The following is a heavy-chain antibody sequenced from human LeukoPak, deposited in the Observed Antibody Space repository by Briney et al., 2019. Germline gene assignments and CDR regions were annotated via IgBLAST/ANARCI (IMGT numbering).Heavy chain of an antibody. CDR2: MNPNSGNT. CDR1: GYTFTSYD. D-gene: IGHD2-2*01. CDR3: YSLLGYCSSTSCYEDDHNDY. Sequence: GASVKVSCKASGYTFTSYDINWVRQATGQGLEWMGWMNPNSGNTGYAQKFQGRVTMTRNTSISTAYMELNSLKTEDTAVYYCYSLLGYCSSTSCYEDDHNDYWGQGTLVTVSS. J-gene: IGHJ4*02. V-gene: IGHV1-8*01.